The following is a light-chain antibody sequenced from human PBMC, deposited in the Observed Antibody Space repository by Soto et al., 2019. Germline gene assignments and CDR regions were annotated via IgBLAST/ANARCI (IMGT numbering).Light chain of an antibody. J-gene: IGKJ1*01. CDR2: GAS. V-gene: IGKV3-20*01. Sequence: EIVLTQSPGTLSLSPGERATLSCRASESVTSNHLAWYQQKPGQPPRLLIYGASSRATGIPDRFSGSGSGTDFTLTISRLEPEDFAVYYCQQYGGSPRTFGQGTKGDIK. CDR3: QQYGGSPRT. CDR1: ESVTSNH.